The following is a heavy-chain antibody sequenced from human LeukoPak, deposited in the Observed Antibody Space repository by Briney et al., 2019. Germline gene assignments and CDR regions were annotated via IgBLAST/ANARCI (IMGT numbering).Heavy chain of an antibody. Sequence: GGSLRLSCAASGFTFSTYWMHWVRQAPGKGLVWVSRINSDVRSRSYADFVQGRFTISRDNAKNTLYLQMNSLRAEDTAVYYCARDISMVGDGSNFAYWGQGTLVTVS. CDR1: GFTFSTYW. CDR2: INSDVRSR. D-gene: IGHD5-24*01. J-gene: IGHJ4*02. V-gene: IGHV3-74*01. CDR3: ARDISMVGDGSNFAY.